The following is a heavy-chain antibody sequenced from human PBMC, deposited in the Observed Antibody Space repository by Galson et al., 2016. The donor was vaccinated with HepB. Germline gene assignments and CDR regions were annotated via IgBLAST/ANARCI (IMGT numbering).Heavy chain of an antibody. CDR1: GHTFTTYY. Sequence: SVKVSCKASGHTFTTYYIHWVRQAPGQGLEYMGLIYPSDDSTAYAPKFQGRVTMTSDTSTTTAFMELNSLRSDDTAVYYCARRSVVTRAFDYWGQGILVTVSS. V-gene: IGHV1-46*01. CDR2: IYPSDDST. D-gene: IGHD1-1*01. J-gene: IGHJ4*02. CDR3: ARRSVVTRAFDY.